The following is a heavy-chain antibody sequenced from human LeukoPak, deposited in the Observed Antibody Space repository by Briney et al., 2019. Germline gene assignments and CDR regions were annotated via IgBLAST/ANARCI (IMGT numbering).Heavy chain of an antibody. D-gene: IGHD3-3*01. Sequence: GGSLRLSCAASGFTFSSYAMHWVRQAPGKGLEWVAVISFDGSNKYYADSVKGRFTTSRDNSKNTLYLQMNSLRAEDTAVYYCARGGGIFGVVIYYFDYWGQGTLVTVSS. J-gene: IGHJ4*02. CDR1: GFTFSSYA. CDR3: ARGGGIFGVVIYYFDY. CDR2: ISFDGSNK. V-gene: IGHV3-30-3*01.